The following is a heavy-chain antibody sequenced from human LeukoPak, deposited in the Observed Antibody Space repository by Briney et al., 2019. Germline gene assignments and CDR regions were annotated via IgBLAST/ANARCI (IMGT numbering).Heavy chain of an antibody. CDR3: ARGRPNWFDP. D-gene: IGHD1-1*01. J-gene: IGHJ5*02. CDR2: INPNSGGT. Sequence: ASVKVSCKASGYTFTSNKLHWVRQAPGQGLEWMGWINPNSGGTNYAQKFQGRVTMTRDTSISTAYMELSRLRSDDTAVYYCARGRPNWFDPWGQGTLVTVSS. CDR1: GYTFTSNK. V-gene: IGHV1-2*02.